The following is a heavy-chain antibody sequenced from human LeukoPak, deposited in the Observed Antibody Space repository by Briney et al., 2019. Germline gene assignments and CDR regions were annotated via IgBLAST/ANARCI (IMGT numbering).Heavy chain of an antibody. J-gene: IGHJ3*02. D-gene: IGHD1-26*01. CDR3: ASEWELLRIAFDI. Sequence: SETLSLTCTVSGGSISSSSYYWGWIRQPPGKGLEWIGSIYYSGSTYYNPPRKSRVTISVDRSSNQFSLKLSSVTAADTAVYYCASEWELLRIAFDIWGQGTMVTVSS. V-gene: IGHV4-39*01. CDR1: GGSISSSSYY. CDR2: IYYSGST.